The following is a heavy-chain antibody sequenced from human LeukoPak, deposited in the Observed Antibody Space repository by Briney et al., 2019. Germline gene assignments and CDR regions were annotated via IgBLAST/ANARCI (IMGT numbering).Heavy chain of an antibody. V-gene: IGHV3-74*01. J-gene: IGHJ6*02. CDR1: GFTFSSYW. CDR3: ASGQVHGMDV. Sequence: PGGSLRLSCAASGFTFSSYWMHWVRQAPGKGLVWVSRINSDGSGTSYADSVKGRFTTSRDNAKNTLYLQMNSLRAEGTAVYYCASGQVHGMDVWGQGTTATVSS. CDR2: INSDGSGT.